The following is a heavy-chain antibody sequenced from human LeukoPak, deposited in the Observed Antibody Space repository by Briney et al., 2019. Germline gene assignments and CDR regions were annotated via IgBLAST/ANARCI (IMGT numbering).Heavy chain of an antibody. CDR3: ARSHRPYYDFWSGYYFRSPDNQNYYYYYGMDV. CDR2: ISYDGSNK. J-gene: IGHJ6*02. V-gene: IGHV3-30-3*01. CDR1: GFTFSSYA. D-gene: IGHD3-3*01. Sequence: PGGSLRLSCAASGFTFSSYAMHWVRQAPGKGLEWVAVISYDGSNKYYADSVKGRFTISRDNSKNTLYLQMNSLRAEDTAVYYCARSHRPYYDFWSGYYFRSPDNQNYYYYYGMDVWGQGTTVTVSS.